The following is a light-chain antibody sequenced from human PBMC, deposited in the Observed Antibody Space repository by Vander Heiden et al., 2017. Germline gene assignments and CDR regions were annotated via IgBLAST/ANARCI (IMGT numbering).Light chain of an antibody. Sequence: EIVMTQSPATLSVSPGERATLSCRASQSVSSNLAWYQQKPGQAPRLLIYGASTRTTGIPARFSDSGYGTEFTLTISSRQSEDFAVYYCQQNNNWPPITFGQGTLLEIK. J-gene: IGKJ5*01. CDR3: QQNNNWPPIT. V-gene: IGKV3-15*01. CDR2: GAS. CDR1: QSVSSN.